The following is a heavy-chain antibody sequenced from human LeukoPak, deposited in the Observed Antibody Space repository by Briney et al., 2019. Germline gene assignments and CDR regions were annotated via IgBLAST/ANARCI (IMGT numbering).Heavy chain of an antibody. J-gene: IGHJ5*01. CDR1: GYTFTKYG. D-gene: IGHD3-3*01. CDR3: ARDYPDDPLNWFDS. Sequence: GASVKVSCKASGYTFTKYGINWVRQAPGQGLEWMGWISPYNSKTIYAENLQGRLSMTTDTSTSTAYMEMRSLRSDDTAVYYCARDYPDDPLNWFDSWGQGTLLTVSS. CDR2: ISPYNSKT. V-gene: IGHV1-18*01.